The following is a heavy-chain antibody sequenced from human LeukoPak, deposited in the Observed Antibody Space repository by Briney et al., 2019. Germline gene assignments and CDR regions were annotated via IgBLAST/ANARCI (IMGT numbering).Heavy chain of an antibody. CDR1: GYTFTGYS. CDR2: INPNSGGT. Sequence: ASVKVSCKASGYTFTGYSMHWVRQAPGQGLEWIGWINPNSGGTNYAKNFQGRVTMARDTSISTAYMELSRLRFDDTAVYYCARGYFDTSGYYNLGLDYWGQGTLVTVSS. CDR3: ARGYFDTSGYYNLGLDY. J-gene: IGHJ4*02. D-gene: IGHD3-22*01. V-gene: IGHV1-2*02.